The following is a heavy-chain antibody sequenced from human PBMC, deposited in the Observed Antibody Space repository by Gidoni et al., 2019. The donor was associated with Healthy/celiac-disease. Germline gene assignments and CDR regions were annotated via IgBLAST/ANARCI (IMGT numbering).Heavy chain of an antibody. V-gene: IGHV3-30-3*01. D-gene: IGHD2-21*01. CDR3: ARDQVVVIARGAFDI. J-gene: IGHJ3*02. CDR2: IAYDGSNK. Sequence: QVQLVESGGGVVQPGRSLRLSCAASGFTFSSYAMHWVRQAPGKGLEWVAVIAYDGSNKYYADSVKGRFTISRDNSKNTLYLQMNSLRAEDTAVYYCARDQVVVIARGAFDIWGQGTMVTVSS. CDR1: GFTFSSYA.